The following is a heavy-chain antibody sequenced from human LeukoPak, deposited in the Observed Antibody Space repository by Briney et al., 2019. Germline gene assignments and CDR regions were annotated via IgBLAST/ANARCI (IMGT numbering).Heavy chain of an antibody. CDR2: IIPIFGTA. J-gene: IGHJ6*03. CDR3: ARSGGSAYYYYYMDV. CDR1: GYTFTGYY. Sequence: SVKVSCKASGYTFTGYYMHWVRQAPGQGLEWMGGIIPIFGTANYAQKFQGRVTITADESTSTAYMELSSLRSEDTAVYYCARSGGSAYYYYYMDVWGKGTTVTISS. D-gene: IGHD2-15*01. V-gene: IGHV1-69*13.